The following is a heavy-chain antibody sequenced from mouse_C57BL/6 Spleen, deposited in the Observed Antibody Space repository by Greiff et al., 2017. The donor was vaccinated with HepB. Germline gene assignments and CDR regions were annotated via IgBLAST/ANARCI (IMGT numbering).Heavy chain of an antibody. CDR1: GFSFNTYA. D-gene: IGHD4-1*01. V-gene: IGHV10-1*01. J-gene: IGHJ3*01. CDR2: IRSKSNNYAT. Sequence: EVKLQESGGGLVQPKGSLKLSCAASGFSFNTYAMNWVRQAPGKGLEWVARIRSKSNNYATYYADSVKDRFTISRDDSESMLYLQMNNLKTEDTAMYYCVRQLTGIAYWGQGTLVTVSA. CDR3: VRQLTGIAY.